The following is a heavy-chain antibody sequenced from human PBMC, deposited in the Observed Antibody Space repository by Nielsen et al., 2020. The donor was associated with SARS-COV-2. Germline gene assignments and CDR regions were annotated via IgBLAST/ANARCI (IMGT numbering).Heavy chain of an antibody. D-gene: IGHD6-13*01. V-gene: IGHV4-31*02. J-gene: IGHJ6*02. CDR3: ARDGTYGMDV. CDR2: IYYSGST. Sequence: SWVRQHPGKGLEWIGYIYYSGSTYYNPSLKSRVTISVDTSKNQFSLKLSSVTAADTAVYYCARDGTYGMDVWGQGTTVTVSS.